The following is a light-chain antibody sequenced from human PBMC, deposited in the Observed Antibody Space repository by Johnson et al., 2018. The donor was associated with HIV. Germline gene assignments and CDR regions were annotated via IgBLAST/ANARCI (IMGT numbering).Light chain of an antibody. CDR3: GTWDNSLRAFV. V-gene: IGLV1-51*02. CDR1: SSNIGNNY. J-gene: IGLJ1*01. Sequence: QSMLTQPPSVSAAPGQKVTISCSGSSSNIGNNYVSWYQQLPGTAPKLLIYENDKRPSGIPDRFSGSKSGTSATLGITGLQTGDEADYYCGTWDNSLRAFVFGSGTKVTLL. CDR2: END.